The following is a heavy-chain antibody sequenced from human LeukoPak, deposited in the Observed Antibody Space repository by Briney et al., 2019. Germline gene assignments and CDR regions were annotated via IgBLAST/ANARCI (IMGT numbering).Heavy chain of an antibody. CDR1: GYTFTSYD. Sequence: ASVKVSCKAPGYTFTSYDNNWVRQATGQGLEWMVWMNPNSGNTGYAQKFQGSVTMTRNTSISTAYMELNSLRSEDTAVYYCAAYYSSSFRTFDYWGQGTLVTVSS. D-gene: IGHD6-6*01. V-gene: IGHV1-8*01. CDR2: MNPNSGNT. J-gene: IGHJ4*02. CDR3: AAYYSSSFRTFDY.